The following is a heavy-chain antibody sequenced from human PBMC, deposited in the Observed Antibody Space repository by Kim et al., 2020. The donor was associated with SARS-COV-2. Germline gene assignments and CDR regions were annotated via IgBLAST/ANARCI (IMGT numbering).Heavy chain of an antibody. D-gene: IGHD3-3*01. Sequence: GESLKISCKGSGYSFTNYWVGWVRQMPGKGLEWMGIIYPGDSDTRYSPSFQGQVTISADKSISTAYLQWSSLKASDTAMYYCARQSTDSDFWSGYSSGYFDSWGQGTLVTVSS. V-gene: IGHV5-51*01. CDR2: IYPGDSDT. CDR3: ARQSTDSDFWSGYSSGYFDS. CDR1: GYSFTNYW. J-gene: IGHJ4*02.